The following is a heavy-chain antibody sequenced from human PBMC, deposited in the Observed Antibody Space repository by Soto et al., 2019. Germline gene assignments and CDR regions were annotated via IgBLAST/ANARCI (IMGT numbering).Heavy chain of an antibody. CDR1: GDSVSSNNAA. V-gene: IGHV6-1*01. J-gene: IGHJ6*02. CDR3: ARAKEYTRSSGMDV. D-gene: IGHD6-6*01. CDR2: TYYRSKWYS. Sequence: SQTLSLTCAISGDSVSSNNAAWNWIRQSPSRGLEWLGRTYYRSKWYSDYSLSVKSRITINPDTSKDQFSLQLNSVTPEDTALYYCARAKEYTRSSGMDVWGQGPTVTVSS.